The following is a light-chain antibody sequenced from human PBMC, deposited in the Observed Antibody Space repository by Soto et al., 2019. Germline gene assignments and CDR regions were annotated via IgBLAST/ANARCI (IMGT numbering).Light chain of an antibody. V-gene: IGLV1-40*01. Sequence: QSVLTQPRSVSGAPGQRVTISCTGRSSNIGAGYDVHWYQQLPGTAPKLLIYGNSNRPSGVPDRFSGSKSGTSASLAITGLQAEDEADYYCQSYDSSLSGWVFGGGTKLTVL. J-gene: IGLJ3*02. CDR3: QSYDSSLSGWV. CDR1: SSNIGAGYD. CDR2: GNS.